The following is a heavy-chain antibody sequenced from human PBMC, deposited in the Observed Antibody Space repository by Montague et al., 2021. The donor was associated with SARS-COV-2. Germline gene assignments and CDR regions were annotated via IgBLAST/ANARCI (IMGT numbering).Heavy chain of an antibody. CDR2: INHGGST. CDR1: GTFFSGYY. V-gene: IGHV4-34*01. J-gene: IGHJ6*03. D-gene: IGHD3-10*01. Sequence: SETLSLTCAVHGTFFSGYYWNWIRQPPGKGLEWIGEINHGGSTKYSPSLKSRLTISADTSKNQFSLKLPSVAAADTAVYYCARLRDGVVPSPILGVGPYYSYYYMDVWGRGTTVTVSS. CDR3: ARLRDGVVPSPILGVGPYYSYYYMDV.